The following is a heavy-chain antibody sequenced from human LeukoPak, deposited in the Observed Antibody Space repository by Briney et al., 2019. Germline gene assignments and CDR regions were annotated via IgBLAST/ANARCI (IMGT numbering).Heavy chain of an antibody. Sequence: GGSLRLSCAASGFSFGTHWMHWVRQAPGKGLVYVAQINSDGSATAYADSVKGRFTISRDNAKNTLYLEMISLRAEDTAVYYCGSLTVVAKDHWGQGALVTVSS. J-gene: IGHJ4*02. D-gene: IGHD3-22*01. CDR1: GFSFGTHW. V-gene: IGHV3-74*01. CDR3: GSLTVVAKDH. CDR2: INSDGSAT.